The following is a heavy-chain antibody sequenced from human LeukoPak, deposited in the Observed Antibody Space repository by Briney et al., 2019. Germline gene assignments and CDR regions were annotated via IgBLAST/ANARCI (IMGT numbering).Heavy chain of an antibody. CDR2: INHSGST. CDR3: ARPTTGY. CDR1: GGSFRGYY. V-gene: IGHV4-34*01. D-gene: IGHD1-26*01. J-gene: IGHJ1*01. Sequence: PSETLSLTCAVYGGSFRGYYWSGIREPPGKGLEWGGEINHSGSTNYNPSLTSRVPISVDTSKNQFSLKLSSVTAADTAVYYCARPTTGYWGEGTPATVSS.